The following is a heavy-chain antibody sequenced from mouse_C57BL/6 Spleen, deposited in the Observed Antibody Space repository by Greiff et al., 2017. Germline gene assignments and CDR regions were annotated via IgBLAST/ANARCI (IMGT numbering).Heavy chain of an antibody. CDR2: IYPGDGDT. CDR1: GYAFSSSW. V-gene: IGHV1-82*01. Sequence: VQLQQSGPELVKPGASVKISCKASGYAFSSSWMNWVKQRPGKGLEWIGRIYPGDGDTNYNGKFKGKATLTADKSSSTAYMQLSSLTSEDSAVYFCARSEGSYGSSKYYAMDYWGQGTSVTVSS. CDR3: ARSEGSYGSSKYYAMDY. D-gene: IGHD1-1*01. J-gene: IGHJ4*01.